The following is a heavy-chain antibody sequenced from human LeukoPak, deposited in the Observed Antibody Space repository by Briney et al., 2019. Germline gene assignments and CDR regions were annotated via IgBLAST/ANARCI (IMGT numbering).Heavy chain of an antibody. D-gene: IGHD4-17*01. J-gene: IGHJ4*02. Sequence: PSETLSLTCTVSGGSIKNYYWSWIRQPPGKGLEWIGYIYYRGSTNHNPYLKSPVTFSVDTSKNQFTLKLNSVTAADTAVYYCARGGDYGDLRYFDYWGQGTLVTVSS. CDR1: GGSIKNYY. V-gene: IGHV4-59*01. CDR3: ARGGDYGDLRYFDY. CDR2: IYYRGST.